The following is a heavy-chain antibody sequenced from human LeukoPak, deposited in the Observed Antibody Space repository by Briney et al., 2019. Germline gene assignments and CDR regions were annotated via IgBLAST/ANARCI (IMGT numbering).Heavy chain of an antibody. CDR2: ISSNGGST. CDR3: ARGFPSPDKRPC. D-gene: IGHD3-10*01. CDR1: GFTFSSYA. V-gene: IGHV3-64*01. Sequence: GGSLRLSCAASGFTFSSYAMHWVRQAPGKGLEYVSAISSNGGSTYYANSVKGRFTISRDNSKNTLYLQVGSLRAEDMAVYYCARGFPSPDKRPCWGQGTLVTFSS. J-gene: IGHJ4*02.